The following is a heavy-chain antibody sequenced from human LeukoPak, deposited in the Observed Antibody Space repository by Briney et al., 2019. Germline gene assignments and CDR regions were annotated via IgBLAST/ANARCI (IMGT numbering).Heavy chain of an antibody. CDR3: AKGSQRHFDY. J-gene: IGHJ4*02. CDR2: ISWNSGSI. D-gene: IGHD5-24*01. CDR1: GFTFDDYA. V-gene: IGHV3-9*01. Sequence: TGGSLRLSCAASGFTFDDYAMHWVRQAPGKGLEWVSGISWNSGSIGYADSVKGRFTISRDNAKNSLYLQMNSLRAEDTALYYCAKGSQRHFDYWGQGTLVTVSP.